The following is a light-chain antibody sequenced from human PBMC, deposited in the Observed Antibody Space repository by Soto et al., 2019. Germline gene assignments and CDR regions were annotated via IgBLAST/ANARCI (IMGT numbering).Light chain of an antibody. J-gene: IGKJ1*01. CDR3: QQYGSSGT. CDR1: QSVSNNY. CDR2: GAS. V-gene: IGKV3-20*01. Sequence: EIVLTQSPGTVSSSPGERATLSCRASQSVSNNYLAWYQQKPGQAPRLLIYGASNRATGIPDRFSGSGSGTDFTLTISRLEPEDFAVYYCQQYGSSGTFGQGTKVDI.